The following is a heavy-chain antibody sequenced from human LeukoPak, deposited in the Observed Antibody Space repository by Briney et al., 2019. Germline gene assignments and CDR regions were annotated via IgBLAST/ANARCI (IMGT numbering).Heavy chain of an antibody. CDR1: GGSISSYY. D-gene: IGHD6-6*01. V-gene: IGHV4-59*08. CDR3: ARHTGGAARSSRTRFDY. J-gene: IGHJ4*02. Sequence: SETLSLTCTVSGGSISSYYWIWIRQPPGRGLEWIGYIYYTGSTTYNPSLKSRLTISVDTSKNQFSLKLSSVTAADTAVYYCARHTGGAARSSRTRFDYWGQGTLVTVSS. CDR2: IYYTGST.